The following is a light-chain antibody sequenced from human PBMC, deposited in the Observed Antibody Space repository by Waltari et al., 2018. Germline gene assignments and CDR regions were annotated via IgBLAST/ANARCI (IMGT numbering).Light chain of an antibody. CDR2: RTN. CDR3: VVWDDSLSGRV. Sequence: QSVLTQPPSASGTPGQRVPISCSGSSSNIGRYFVYWYQQLPGTAPKLLIYRTNQRPSGVPDRFSGSTSGTSASLAISGLRSEDEADYYCVVWDDSLSGRVFGGGTKLTVL. CDR1: SSNIGRYF. V-gene: IGLV1-47*01. J-gene: IGLJ3*02.